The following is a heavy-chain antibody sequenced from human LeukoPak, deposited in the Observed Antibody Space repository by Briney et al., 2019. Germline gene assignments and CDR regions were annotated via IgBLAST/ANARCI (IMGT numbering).Heavy chain of an antibody. CDR1: GSTFSNHA. V-gene: IGHV3-30-3*01. Sequence: GGSLRLSCAASGSTFSNHAMHWVRQAPGKGLEWVAVTTYHGSKKYYANSVKGRFTISRDNSMDTLYLQMNSLRTEDTAVYFCAREGDTTMVGYFDYWGQGTLVTVSS. CDR2: TTYHGSKK. CDR3: AREGDTTMVGYFDY. D-gene: IGHD5-18*01. J-gene: IGHJ4*02.